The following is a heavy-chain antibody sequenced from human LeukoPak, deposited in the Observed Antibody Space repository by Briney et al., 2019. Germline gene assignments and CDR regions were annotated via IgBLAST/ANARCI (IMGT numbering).Heavy chain of an antibody. CDR1: GFTVSSNY. J-gene: IGHJ4*02. CDR3: AKAPQYCSGGSCYSGGYYFDY. Sequence: PGGSLRLSCAASGFTVSSNYMSWVRQAPGKGLEWVSVIYSGGSTYYADSVKGRFTISRDNSKNTLYLQMNSLRAEDTAVYYCAKAPQYCSGGSCYSGGYYFDYWGQGTLVTVSS. D-gene: IGHD2-15*01. CDR2: IYSGGST. V-gene: IGHV3-53*05.